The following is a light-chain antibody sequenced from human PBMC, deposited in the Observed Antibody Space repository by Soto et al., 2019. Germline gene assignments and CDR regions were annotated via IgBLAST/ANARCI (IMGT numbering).Light chain of an antibody. Sequence: DIQMTQSPSSLSASVGDRVTITCRASQGISNYLAGYQQKPGKVPKLLIFAAATLHSVVPSRFSGSGSCTDFTLTISSLQPQDVATYYCQKYNSARWTFGQGTKVEIK. CDR3: QKYNSARWT. V-gene: IGKV1-27*01. CDR1: QGISNY. J-gene: IGKJ1*01. CDR2: AAA.